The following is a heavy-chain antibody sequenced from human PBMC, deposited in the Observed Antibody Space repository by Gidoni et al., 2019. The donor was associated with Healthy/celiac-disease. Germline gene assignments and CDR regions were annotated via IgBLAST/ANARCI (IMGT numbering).Heavy chain of an antibody. Sequence: QVQLVQSGAEVKKPGASVQVSCKASGYTFTSYSMHWVRQAPGQGLEWMGIINPSGGSTSYAQKFQGRVNMTRDTSTSTVYMELSSLRSEDTAVYYCARVGSNPNAMWVQGAMDANDAFEIWGQGTMVTVSS. CDR3: ARVGSNPNAMWVQGAMDANDAFEI. CDR1: GYTFTSYS. J-gene: IGHJ3*02. D-gene: IGHD3-10*01. CDR2: INPSGGST. V-gene: IGHV1-46*01.